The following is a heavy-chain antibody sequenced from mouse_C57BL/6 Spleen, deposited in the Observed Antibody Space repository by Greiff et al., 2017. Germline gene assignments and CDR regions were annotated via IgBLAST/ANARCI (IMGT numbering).Heavy chain of an antibody. V-gene: IGHV1-64*01. CDR3: ARYYDYGGFAY. CDR2: IHPNSGST. CDR1: GYTFTSYW. D-gene: IGHD2-4*01. J-gene: IGHJ3*01. Sequence: QVQLQQPGAELVKPGASVKLSCKASGYTFTSYWMHWVKQRPGQGLEWIGMIHPNSGSTNYNEKFKSKATLTVDKSSSTAYMQLRSLTSEDSAVYYCARYYDYGGFAYWGQGTLVTVSA.